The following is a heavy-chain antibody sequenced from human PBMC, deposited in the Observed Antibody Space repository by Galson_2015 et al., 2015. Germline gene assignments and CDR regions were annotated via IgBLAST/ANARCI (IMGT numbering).Heavy chain of an antibody. D-gene: IGHD6-6*01. V-gene: IGHV3-23*01. J-gene: IGHJ6*03. Sequence: SLRLSCAASGRTLTGYVMSWVRQAPGKGLEWVSDISSSGGSTYYADSVQGRFIISRDNSKNTLFLQMTSLRAEDTAVYYCAKGVSSSFYYYMDVGGKGPRSPSP. CDR1: GRTLTGYV. CDR3: AKGVSSSFYYYMDV. CDR2: ISSSGGST.